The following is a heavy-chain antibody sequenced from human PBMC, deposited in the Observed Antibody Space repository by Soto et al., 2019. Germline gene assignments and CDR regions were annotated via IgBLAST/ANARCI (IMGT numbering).Heavy chain of an antibody. CDR3: ARGLLYYYDSSGYYPPEDY. CDR1: GFTFSSYS. J-gene: IGHJ4*02. D-gene: IGHD3-22*01. Sequence: EVQLVESGGGLVKPGGYLRLSCAASGFTFSSYSMNWVRQAPGKGLEWVSSISSSSSYIYYADSVKGRFTISRDNAKNSLYLQMNSLRAEDTAVYYCARGLLYYYDSSGYYPPEDYWGQGTLVTVSS. V-gene: IGHV3-21*01. CDR2: ISSSSSYI.